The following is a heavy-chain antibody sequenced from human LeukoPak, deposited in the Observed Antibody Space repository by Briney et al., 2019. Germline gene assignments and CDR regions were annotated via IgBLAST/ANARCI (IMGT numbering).Heavy chain of an antibody. D-gene: IGHD3-3*01. Sequence: GGSLRLSCAASGFTFSSYSMNWVRQAPGKGLEWVSSISSSSSYIYYADSVKGRFTISRDNAKNSLYLQMNSLRAEDTAVYYCARGMDFWSGHPNYFDYWGQGTLVTVS. CDR1: GFTFSSYS. CDR2: ISSSSSYI. CDR3: ARGMDFWSGHPNYFDY. J-gene: IGHJ4*02. V-gene: IGHV3-21*01.